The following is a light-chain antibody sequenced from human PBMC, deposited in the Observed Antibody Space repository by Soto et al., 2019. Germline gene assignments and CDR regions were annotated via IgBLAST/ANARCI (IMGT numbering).Light chain of an antibody. Sequence: DIVMTQSPDSLAVSLGERATINCKSSQRVLYSSNNKNYLAWYQQRPGQPPKLLIYWASTRESGVPDRFSGSGSGTDFTLTITSLQAEDVAVYYCHQYESTPPTFGQGTKLEIK. CDR3: HQYESTPPT. V-gene: IGKV4-1*01. CDR1: QRVLYSSNNKNY. CDR2: WAS. J-gene: IGKJ2*01.